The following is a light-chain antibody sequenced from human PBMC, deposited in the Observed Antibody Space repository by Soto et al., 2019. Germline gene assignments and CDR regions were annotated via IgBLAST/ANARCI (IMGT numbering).Light chain of an antibody. CDR3: QQYKGYSGT. V-gene: IGKV1-5*01. CDR1: QSISTW. Sequence: DIQMTQSPSTLSASVGDTVTITSRASQSISTWLAWYQQEPGKAPNLLIYETSTLKSGVPSRFSGSGSGTEFTLTISSLQPDDFATYYCQQYKGYSGTFGQGTKLVIK. J-gene: IGKJ2*01. CDR2: ETS.